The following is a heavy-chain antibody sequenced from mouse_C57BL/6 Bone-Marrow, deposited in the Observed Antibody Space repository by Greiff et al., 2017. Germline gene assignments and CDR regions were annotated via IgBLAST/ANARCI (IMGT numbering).Heavy chain of an antibody. CDR2: IYPRSGNT. V-gene: IGHV1-81*01. Sequence: QVQLKESGAELARPGASVKLSCKASGYTFTSYGISWVKQRTGQGLEWIGEIYPRSGNTYYNEKFKGKATLTADKSSSTAYMELRSLTSEDSAVYFCARSRPYYSHKGFAYWGQGTLVTVSA. J-gene: IGHJ3*01. CDR3: ARSRPYYSHKGFAY. CDR1: GYTFTSYG. D-gene: IGHD2-12*01.